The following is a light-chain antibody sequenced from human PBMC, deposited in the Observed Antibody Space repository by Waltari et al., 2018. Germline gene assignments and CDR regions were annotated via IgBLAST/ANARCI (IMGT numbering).Light chain of an antibody. J-gene: IGLJ1*01. Sequence: QSALTQPASVSGSPGQSITISCTGTSSAIGSYTYVSWYQQHPGKVPKVIIYNVNERPSRVSSRFSGSKSGNTASLTISGLQAEDEADYYCGSYTGSDIYLFGTGTKVTVL. V-gene: IGLV2-14*03. CDR3: GSYTGSDIYL. CDR2: NVN. CDR1: SSAIGSYTY.